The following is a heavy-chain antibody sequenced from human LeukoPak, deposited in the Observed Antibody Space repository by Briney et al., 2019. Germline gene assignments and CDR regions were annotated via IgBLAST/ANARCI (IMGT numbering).Heavy chain of an antibody. V-gene: IGHV1-69*13. CDR3: ARDTESVVGSPYYYGMDV. CDR1: GYTFTSYG. D-gene: IGHD2-15*01. CDR2: IIPIFGTA. J-gene: IGHJ6*02. Sequence: SVKVSCKASGYTFTSYGISWVRQAPGQGLEWMGGIIPIFGTANYAQKFQGRVTITADESTSTAYMELSSLSSEDTAVYYCARDTESVVGSPYYYGMDVWGQGTTVTVSS.